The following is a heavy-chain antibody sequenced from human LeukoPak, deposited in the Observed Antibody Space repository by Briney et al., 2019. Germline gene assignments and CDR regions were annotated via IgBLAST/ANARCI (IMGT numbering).Heavy chain of an antibody. CDR3: ARDLFDC. CDR1: GFTISNYW. Sequence: GGSLRLSCAVSGFTISNYWMSWVRQAPGKGLEWVATIKQDGSAEFYVDSVKGRFTISRDSAKNSLYLQMNSLRDDDTAVYYCARDLFDCWGQGTLVTVFS. J-gene: IGHJ4*02. V-gene: IGHV3-7*01. CDR2: IKQDGSAE.